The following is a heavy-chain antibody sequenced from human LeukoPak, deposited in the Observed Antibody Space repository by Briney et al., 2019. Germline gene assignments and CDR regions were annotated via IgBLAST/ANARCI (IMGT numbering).Heavy chain of an antibody. Sequence: PGGSLRLSCAASGFTFSSYGMHWVRQAPGKGLEWVAVIWYDGSNKYYADSVKGRFTISRDNSKNTLYLQMNSLRAEDTAVYYCAREGGSGYDYSHDAFDIWGQGTMVTVSS. CDR1: GFTFSSYG. CDR2: IWYDGSNK. J-gene: IGHJ3*02. V-gene: IGHV3-33*01. D-gene: IGHD5-12*01. CDR3: AREGGSGYDYSHDAFDI.